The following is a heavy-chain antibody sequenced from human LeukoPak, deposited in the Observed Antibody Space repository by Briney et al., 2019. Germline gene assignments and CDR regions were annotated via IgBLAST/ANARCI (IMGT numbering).Heavy chain of an antibody. V-gene: IGHV3-48*01. D-gene: IGHD3-9*01. J-gene: IGHJ3*02. CDR2: ISSSSSTI. Sequence: GGSLRLSCAASGFTFSSYSMNWIRQAPGKGLEWVSYISSSSSTIYYADSVKGRFTISRDNAKNSLYLQMNSLRAEDTAVYYCARDRRYFDWLLPNDAFDIWGQGTMVTVSS. CDR1: GFTFSSYS. CDR3: ARDRRYFDWLLPNDAFDI.